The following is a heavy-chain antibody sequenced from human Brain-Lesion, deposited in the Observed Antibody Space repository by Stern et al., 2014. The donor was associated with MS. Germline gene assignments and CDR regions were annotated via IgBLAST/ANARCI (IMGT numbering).Heavy chain of an antibody. CDR2: IDWDYDK. D-gene: IGHD3-10*01. CDR3: ARQRLYYYGSGTEGGLNV. J-gene: IGHJ6*02. CDR1: GVSLTSSGVR. Sequence: ESGPALVKPTQTLTLTCTLSGVSLTSSGVRVSWIRQPPGKALEWLARIDWDYDKFYSTSLKTRLTISKDTSKNQVVLTMTNMDPADTATYYCARQRLYYYGSGTEGGLNVWGQGTTVTVSS. V-gene: IGHV2-70*04.